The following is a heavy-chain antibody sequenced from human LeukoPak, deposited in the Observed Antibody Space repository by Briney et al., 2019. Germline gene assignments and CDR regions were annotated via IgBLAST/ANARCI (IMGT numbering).Heavy chain of an antibody. CDR1: GFTFSSYA. Sequence: PGRSLRLSCAASGFTFSSYAMHWVRQAPGKGLEWVAVISYDGSNKYYADSVKGRSTISRDNSKNTLYLQMNSLRAEDTAVYYCARDLKRITIFLPHGYWGQGTLVTVSS. CDR3: ARDLKRITIFLPHGY. CDR2: ISYDGSNK. J-gene: IGHJ4*02. V-gene: IGHV3-30*04. D-gene: IGHD3-9*01.